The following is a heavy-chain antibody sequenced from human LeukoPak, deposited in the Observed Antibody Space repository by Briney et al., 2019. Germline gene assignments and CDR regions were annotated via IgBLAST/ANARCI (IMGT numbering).Heavy chain of an antibody. Sequence: ASVKVSCKASGGTFSSYAISWVRQAPGQGLEWMGGIIPIFGTANYAQKFQGRVTITADESTSTAYMELSSLRSDDTAVYYCARSGAWQWLYFDYWGQGTLVTVSS. V-gene: IGHV1-69*13. CDR3: ARSGAWQWLYFDY. J-gene: IGHJ4*02. D-gene: IGHD6-19*01. CDR2: IIPIFGTA. CDR1: GGTFSSYA.